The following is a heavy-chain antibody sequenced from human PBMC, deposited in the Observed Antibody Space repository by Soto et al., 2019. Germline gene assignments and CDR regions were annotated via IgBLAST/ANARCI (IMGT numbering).Heavy chain of an antibody. CDR3: ARSIVSLPRGGMDA. Sequence: ASVKVSCKASGYTFTGYYMHWVRQAPGQGLEWMGWINPNSGGTNYAQKFQGWVTMTRDTSISTAYMELSRLRSDDTAVYYCARSIVSLPRGGMDAWGQGTTLTVSS. CDR1: GYTFTGYY. D-gene: IGHD1-26*01. V-gene: IGHV1-2*04. J-gene: IGHJ6*02. CDR2: INPNSGGT.